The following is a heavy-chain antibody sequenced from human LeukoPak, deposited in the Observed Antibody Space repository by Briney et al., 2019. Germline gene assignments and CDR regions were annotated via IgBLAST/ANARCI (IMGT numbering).Heavy chain of an antibody. V-gene: IGHV1-18*01. Sequence: GASVKVSCKASGYTFTSYGISWVRQAPGQGLEWMGWISAYNGNTNYAQKLQGRVTMTTDTSTSTVYMELSSLRSEDTAVYYCARDARTYYYGSGSSLKRPPLFGYWGQGTLVTVSS. CDR1: GYTFTSYG. D-gene: IGHD3-10*01. J-gene: IGHJ4*02. CDR2: ISAYNGNT. CDR3: ARDARTYYYGSGSSLKRPPLFGY.